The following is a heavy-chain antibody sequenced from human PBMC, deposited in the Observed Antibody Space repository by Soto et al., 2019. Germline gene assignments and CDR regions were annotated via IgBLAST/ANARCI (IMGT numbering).Heavy chain of an antibody. J-gene: IGHJ4*02. V-gene: IGHV3-30*04. CDR3: TRGGGNQLGDCYDN. D-gene: IGHD2-21*02. CDR1: GFTFSSYT. Sequence: QVQLVESGGGVVQPGRSPRLSCAASGFTFSSYTMHWVRQAPGKGLEWVALIYYDGSQKYYADSVKGRFTISRDNSKKMMNLDMNSLRTEYTAVYYCTRGGGNQLGDCYDNWGQGTLVTVSS. CDR2: IYYDGSQK.